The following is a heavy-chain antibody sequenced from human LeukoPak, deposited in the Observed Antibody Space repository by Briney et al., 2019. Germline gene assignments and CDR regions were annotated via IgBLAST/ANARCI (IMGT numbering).Heavy chain of an antibody. CDR2: ISAYNGNT. CDR3: ARDVGDIVTIPAAISAP. CDR1: GYTCSSYG. V-gene: IGHV1-18*01. D-gene: IGHD2-2*01. J-gene: IGHJ5*02. Sequence: ASVKVSCKASGYTCSSYGISWVRQAPGQGLEWMGWISAYNGNTNYAQMVQGRVTMTTDTSTSTAYMEVRSLRSDDTAMYYCARDVGDIVTIPAAISAPWGQGTLVTVSS.